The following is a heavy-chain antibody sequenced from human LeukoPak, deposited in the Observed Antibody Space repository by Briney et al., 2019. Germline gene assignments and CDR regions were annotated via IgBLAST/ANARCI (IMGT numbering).Heavy chain of an antibody. D-gene: IGHD6-13*01. V-gene: IGHV6-1*01. J-gene: IGHJ5*02. CDR3: ARGAAAAGYNWFDP. CDR2: TYYRSKWYN. Sequence: SQTLSLTCAISGDSVSSNSAAWSWIRRSPSRGLEWLGRTYYRSKWYNDYAVSVKSRITINPDTSKNQFSLQLNSVTPEDTAVYYCARGAAAAGYNWFDPWGQGTLVTVSS. CDR1: GDSVSSNSAA.